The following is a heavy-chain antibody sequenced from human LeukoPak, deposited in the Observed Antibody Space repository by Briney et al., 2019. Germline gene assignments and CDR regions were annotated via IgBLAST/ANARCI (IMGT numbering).Heavy chain of an antibody. J-gene: IGHJ5*02. D-gene: IGHD3-10*01. CDR3: ATAYYGSGSYQGDWFDP. CDR2: INSDESST. CDR1: GFTFSSYW. Sequence: GGSLRLLCAAAGFTFSSYWMHWVRQAPGKGLVWVSRINSDESSTNYADSVKGRFTISRDNAKNTLYLQMNSLRAEDSAVYYCATAYYGSGSYQGDWFDPWGQGTLVTVSS. V-gene: IGHV3-74*01.